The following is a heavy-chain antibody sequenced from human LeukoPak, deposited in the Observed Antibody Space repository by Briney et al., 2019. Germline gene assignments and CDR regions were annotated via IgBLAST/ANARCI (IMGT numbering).Heavy chain of an antibody. V-gene: IGHV3-30-3*01. CDR2: ISYDGSNK. CDR1: GFTFSSYA. CDR3: ARDQEWWSIRKAFDY. D-gene: IGHD2-15*01. J-gene: IGHJ4*02. Sequence: GGSLRLSCAASGFTFSSYAMHWVRQAPGKGLEWVAVISYDGSNKYYADSVKGRFTISRDNSKNTLYLQMNSLRAEDTAVYYCARDQEWWSIRKAFDYWGQGTLVTVSP.